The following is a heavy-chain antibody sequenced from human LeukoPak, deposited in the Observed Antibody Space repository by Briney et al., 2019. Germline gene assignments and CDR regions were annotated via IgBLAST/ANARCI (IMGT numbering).Heavy chain of an antibody. V-gene: IGHV3-74*01. CDR2: ISVDGRTT. D-gene: IGHD2-15*01. CDR3: ARGLPSDEGAIDI. J-gene: IGHJ3*02. CDR1: GFTFSSYW. Sequence: PGGSLRLSCAASGFTFSSYWMHWVRQAPGKGLVWVSRISVDGRTTNYADSVKGRFTISRDNAKSTLYLQMNSLRAEDTAVYYCARGLPSDEGAIDIWGQGTMVTVSS.